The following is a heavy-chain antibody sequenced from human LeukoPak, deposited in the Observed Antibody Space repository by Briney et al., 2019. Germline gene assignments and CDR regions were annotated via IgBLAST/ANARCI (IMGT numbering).Heavy chain of an antibody. J-gene: IGHJ4*02. CDR3: ARLTGTTGFDY. Sequence: GGSLRLSCAASGFPFSSYWMSWVRQAPGKGLEWVANMKQDGSDKYYVDSVKGRFTISRDNAKNSLNLQLNSLRADDTAVYYCARLTGTTGFDYWGQGTLVTVSS. V-gene: IGHV3-7*01. CDR1: GFPFSSYW. CDR2: MKQDGSDK. D-gene: IGHD1-1*01.